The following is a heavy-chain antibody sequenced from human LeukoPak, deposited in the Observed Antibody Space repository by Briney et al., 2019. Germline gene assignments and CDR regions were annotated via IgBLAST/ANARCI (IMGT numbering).Heavy chain of an antibody. CDR2: IYYSGST. D-gene: IGHD6-19*01. Sequence: SETLSLTCTVSGGSISSYYWSWIRQPPGKGLEWIGYIYYSGSTNYNPSLKSRVTISVDTSKNQFSLKLSSVTAADTAVYYCARDPQTPSSGWYQRPWYFDLWGRGTLVTVSS. CDR3: ARDPQTPSSGWYQRPWYFDL. CDR1: GGSISSYY. V-gene: IGHV4-59*01. J-gene: IGHJ2*01.